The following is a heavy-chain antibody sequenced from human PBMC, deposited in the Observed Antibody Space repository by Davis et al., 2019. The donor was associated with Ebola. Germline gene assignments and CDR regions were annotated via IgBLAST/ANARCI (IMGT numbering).Heavy chain of an antibody. CDR3: CAGDPPY. CDR1: GFTFSNAW. Sequence: GESLKIPCAASGFTFSNAWMSWVRQAPGKGLEWVGRIKSKTDGGTTDYAAPVKGRFTISRDDSKTTLYLQMNSLKTEDTAVYYCCAGDPPYWGQGTLVTVSS. V-gene: IGHV3-15*01. J-gene: IGHJ4*02. CDR2: IKSKTDGGTT. D-gene: IGHD4-17*01.